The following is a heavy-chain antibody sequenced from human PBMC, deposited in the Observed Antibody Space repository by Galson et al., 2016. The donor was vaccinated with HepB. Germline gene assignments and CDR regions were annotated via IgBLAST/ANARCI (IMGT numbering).Heavy chain of an antibody. D-gene: IGHD3/OR15-3a*01. CDR1: GYSFTSRW. J-gene: IGHJ6*03. Sequence: QSGAEVKKPGESLRISCKGSGYSFTSRWINWVRQMPGKGLEWMGTIDPSDSYTNYSPSFQGHVTISADKSISTAYLQWSSLKASDTAMYYCARRRDFWGPPHIYYMDVWGKGTTVTVSS. V-gene: IGHV5-10-1*01. CDR3: ARRRDFWGPPHIYYMDV. CDR2: IDPSDSYT.